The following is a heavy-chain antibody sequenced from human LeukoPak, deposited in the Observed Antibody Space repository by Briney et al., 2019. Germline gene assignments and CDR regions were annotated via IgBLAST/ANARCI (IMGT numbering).Heavy chain of an antibody. J-gene: IGHJ4*02. CDR2: ISAYNGNT. CDR3: ARDCSSTSCYAGGH. CDR1: GYTFTSYG. D-gene: IGHD2-2*01. Sequence: ASVKVSCKASGYTFTSYGISWVRQAPGQGLEWMGWISAYNGNTNYAQKLQGRVTMTTDASTSAAYMELRSLRSDDTAVYYCARDCSSTSCYAGGHWGQGTLVTVSS. V-gene: IGHV1-18*04.